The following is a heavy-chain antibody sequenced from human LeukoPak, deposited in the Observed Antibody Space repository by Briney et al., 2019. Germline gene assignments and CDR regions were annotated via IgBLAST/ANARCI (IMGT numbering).Heavy chain of an antibody. CDR2: IYYSGST. Sequence: SETLSLTCTVSGGSISSHYWSWIRQPSGKGLEWIGYIYYSGSTNYNPSLKSRVTISVDTSKNQFSLKLSSMTAADTAVYYCARGTTVVTADYYYYMDVWGKGTTVTVSS. CDR3: ARGTTVVTADYYYYMDV. J-gene: IGHJ6*03. V-gene: IGHV4-59*11. D-gene: IGHD4-23*01. CDR1: GGSISSHY.